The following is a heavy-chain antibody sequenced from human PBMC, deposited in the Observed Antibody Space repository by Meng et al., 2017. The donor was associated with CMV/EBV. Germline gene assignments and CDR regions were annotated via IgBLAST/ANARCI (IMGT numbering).Heavy chain of an antibody. V-gene: IGHV3-7*03. Sequence: ETLSLTCAASGFTFSSYWMSWVRQAPGKGLEWVANIKQDGSEKYYVDSVKGRFTISRDNAKNSLYLQMNSLKTEDTAVYYCTTDFILMVYDAVDWAWGQGTLVTVSS. D-gene: IGHD2-8*01. CDR3: TTDFILMVYDAVDWA. CDR1: GFTFSSYW. J-gene: IGHJ5*02. CDR2: IKQDGSEK.